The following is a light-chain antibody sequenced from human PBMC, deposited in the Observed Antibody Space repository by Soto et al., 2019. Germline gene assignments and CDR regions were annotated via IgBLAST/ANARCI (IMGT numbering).Light chain of an antibody. J-gene: IGKJ4*01. CDR1: QPLGAW. Sequence: DIQMTQFPSSVSASVGDRVTITCRASQPLGAWLAWYQQKPGKAPKLLIYATSTLETGVPSRFSGSGSGTQFTLTISSLQPEDFATYYCPQADISQLTFGGGTRVEIK. CDR3: PQADISQLT. CDR2: ATS. V-gene: IGKV1-12*01.